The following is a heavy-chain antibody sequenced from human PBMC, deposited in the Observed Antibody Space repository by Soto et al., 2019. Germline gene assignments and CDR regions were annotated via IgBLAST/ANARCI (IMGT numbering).Heavy chain of an antibody. D-gene: IGHD3-10*01. CDR1: GYSFISYW. J-gene: IGHJ5*02. V-gene: IGHV5-51*01. CDR3: ARLYGSGQWNWFDP. Sequence: PGESLKISCKGSGYSFISYWIGWVRQMPGRGLEWMGIIYPHDSDTRYSPSFQGQVTISADKSTSTAYLQWSSLKASDSAMYYCARLYGSGQWNWFDPWGQGTLVTVSS. CDR2: IYPHDSDT.